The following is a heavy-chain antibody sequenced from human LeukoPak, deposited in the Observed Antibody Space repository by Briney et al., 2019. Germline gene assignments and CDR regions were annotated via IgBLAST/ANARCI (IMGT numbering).Heavy chain of an antibody. CDR2: IYSSGST. CDR1: GASISSYY. D-gene: IGHD6-19*01. CDR3: ARESYSSGWYKDY. J-gene: IGHJ4*02. Sequence: AETLSLTCTVSGASISSYYWSWIRQPAGKGLEWIGRIYSSGSTNYNPSLKSRVTMSVDTSKNQFSLNLSSLTAADTAFYYCARESYSSGWYKDYWGQGILVTVSS. V-gene: IGHV4-4*07.